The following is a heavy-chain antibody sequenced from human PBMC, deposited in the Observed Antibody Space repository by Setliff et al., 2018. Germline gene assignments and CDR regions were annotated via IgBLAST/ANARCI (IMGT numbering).Heavy chain of an antibody. CDR3: AASRAYTGAVEEWFLPKTFDF. D-gene: IGHD3-10*01. J-gene: IGHJ4*02. V-gene: IGHV4-4*07. Sequence: SETLSLTCTVSGDSISNYFWNWIRQPAGKGLEWIGRIYVTESTKYNPSLKSRVTLSIDTSKNQFSLKLSSVTAADAALYYCAASRAYTGAVEEWFLPKTFDFWGQGSPVTVS. CDR1: GDSISNYF. CDR2: IYVTEST.